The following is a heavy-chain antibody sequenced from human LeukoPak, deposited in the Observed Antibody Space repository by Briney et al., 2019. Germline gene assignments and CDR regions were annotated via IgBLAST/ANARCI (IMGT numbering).Heavy chain of an antibody. D-gene: IGHD2-2*01. CDR2: ISGSGGST. V-gene: IGHV3-23*01. Sequence: GGTLRLSCAASGFTFSSYGMSWVRQAPGKGLEWVSAISGSGGSTYYADSVKGRFTISRDNSKNTLYLQMNSLRAEDTAVYFCAKDQVVPFDYWGQGTLVTVSS. CDR3: AKDQVVPFDY. J-gene: IGHJ4*02. CDR1: GFTFSSYG.